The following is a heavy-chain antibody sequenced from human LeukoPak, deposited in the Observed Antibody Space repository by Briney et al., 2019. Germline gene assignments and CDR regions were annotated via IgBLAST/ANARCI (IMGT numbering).Heavy chain of an antibody. Sequence: SVKVSCKASGYTFTSYAISWVRQAPGQGLEWMGGIIPLFGTANYAQKFQGRVTITADESTSTAYMELSSLRSEDTAVYYCARDFRETEPGYSSSWYSFGLDYWGQGTLVTVSS. CDR1: GYTFTSYA. D-gene: IGHD6-13*01. CDR3: ARDFRETEPGYSSSWYSFGLDY. J-gene: IGHJ4*02. CDR2: IIPLFGTA. V-gene: IGHV1-69*13.